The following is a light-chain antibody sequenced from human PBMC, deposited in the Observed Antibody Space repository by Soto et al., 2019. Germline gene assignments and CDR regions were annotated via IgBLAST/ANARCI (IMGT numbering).Light chain of an antibody. CDR2: DAS. Sequence: EIVLTQSPATLSLSPGERATLSCRASQSVSSYLAWYQQKPGQAPRLLIYDASNRATGIPARFSGRGSGTDFTLTISRLEPEDFAVYYCQQRSNWPPLTFGGGTKVAIK. V-gene: IGKV3-11*01. CDR3: QQRSNWPPLT. CDR1: QSVSSY. J-gene: IGKJ4*01.